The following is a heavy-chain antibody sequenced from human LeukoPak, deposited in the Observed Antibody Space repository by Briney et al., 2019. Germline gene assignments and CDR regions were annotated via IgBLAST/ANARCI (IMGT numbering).Heavy chain of an antibody. CDR3: ASVKCSGGSCYLFGSEVGAFDI. Sequence: GGSLTLSCPASGFTLSNNYMNWVRQAPGKGLEWVSVIYGGGSTYYADSVKGRFTISRDNSKNTLYLQMNSLRAEDTAVYYCASVKCSGGSCYLFGSEVGAFDIWGQGTMVTVSS. CDR2: IYGGGST. V-gene: IGHV3-66*01. CDR1: GFTLSNNY. D-gene: IGHD2-15*01. J-gene: IGHJ3*02.